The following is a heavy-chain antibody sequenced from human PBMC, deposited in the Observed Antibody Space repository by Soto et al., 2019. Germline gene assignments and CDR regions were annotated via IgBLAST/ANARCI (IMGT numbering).Heavy chain of an antibody. CDR2: IYPGDSDT. J-gene: IGHJ4*02. V-gene: IGHV5-51*01. CDR3: ARLQASRYSSSSRAPLDY. D-gene: IGHD6-6*01. Sequence: PGESLKISCVGSGFGFTTYWIAWVRQMPGKGLEWLGIIYPGDSDTRYSPSFQGEVTISADKSSSTASLQWSSLKASDTAIYYCARLQASRYSSSSRAPLDYWGQGTLVTVSS. CDR1: GFGFTTYW.